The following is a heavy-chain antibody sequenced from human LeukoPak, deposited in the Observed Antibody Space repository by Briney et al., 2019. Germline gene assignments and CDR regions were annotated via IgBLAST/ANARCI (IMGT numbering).Heavy chain of an antibody. CDR1: GGSISSSNYF. J-gene: IGHJ4*02. Sequence: SETLSLTCTVSGGSISSSNYFWGWIRQPPGKGLEWIGNIYYSGGTYYNPSLKSRVTISVDTSKDQFSLKLSSVTAADTAVYFCARQSTWDPHFDCCGQGTLVTVSS. V-gene: IGHV4-39*01. D-gene: IGHD1-26*01. CDR2: IYYSGGT. CDR3: ARQSTWDPHFDC.